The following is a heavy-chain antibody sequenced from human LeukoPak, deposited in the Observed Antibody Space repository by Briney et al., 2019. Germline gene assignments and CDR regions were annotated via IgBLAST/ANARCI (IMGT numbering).Heavy chain of an antibody. CDR2: ISGSGGST. D-gene: IGHD3-10*01. Sequence: GGSLRLSCAASGFTFSSYGMSWVRQAPGKGLEWVSAISGSGGSTYYADSVKGRFTISRDNSKNTLYLQMNSLRAEDTAVYYCAKSGGLLWFGEEGGYYMDVWGKGTTVTVSS. CDR3: AKSGGLLWFGEEGGYYMDV. V-gene: IGHV3-23*01. CDR1: GFTFSSYG. J-gene: IGHJ6*03.